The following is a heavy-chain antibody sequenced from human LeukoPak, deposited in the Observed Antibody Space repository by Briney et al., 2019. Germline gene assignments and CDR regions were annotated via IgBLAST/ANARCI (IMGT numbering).Heavy chain of an antibody. J-gene: IGHJ4*02. CDR1: GFTFSGYG. V-gene: IGHV3-33*01. Sequence: GGSLRLSCAASGFTFSGYGMHWVRQTPGKGLEWVALMLNDGSTKYYADSVKGRFTISRDNSRDTLYLQMNSLTVEDTAVYYCARDTGHLILGDYWGQGNLVIVSS. CDR2: MLNDGSTK. CDR3: ARDTGHLILGDY. D-gene: IGHD7-27*01.